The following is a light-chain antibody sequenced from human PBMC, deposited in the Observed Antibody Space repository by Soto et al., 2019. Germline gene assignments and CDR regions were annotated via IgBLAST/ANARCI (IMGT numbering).Light chain of an antibody. CDR3: QQRSNWLT. Sequence: EIVLTQAPAPLSLSPGERATLSCRASQSIGLAIAWYQHKPGQAPRLLIFDASNRATGIPARFSGSGSGTDFTLTISSLEPEDFAVYYCQQRSNWLTLGGGTKVDIK. V-gene: IGKV3-11*01. J-gene: IGKJ4*01. CDR2: DAS. CDR1: QSIGLA.